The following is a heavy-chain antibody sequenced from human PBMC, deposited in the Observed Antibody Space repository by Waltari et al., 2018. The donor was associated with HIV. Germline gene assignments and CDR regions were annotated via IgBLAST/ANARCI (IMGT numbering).Heavy chain of an antibody. V-gene: IGHV4-59*08. CDR1: GGSISSYY. D-gene: IGHD3-10*01. J-gene: IGHJ3*02. CDR2: IYYSGST. Sequence: VQLQESGPGLVKPSETLSLTCPVSGGSISSYYWSWIRQPPGKGLEWIGYIYYSGSTNYNPSLKSRVTISVDTSKNQFSLKLSSVTAADTAVYYCARHPLWFGEFGAFDIWGQGTMVTVSS. CDR3: ARHPLWFGEFGAFDI.